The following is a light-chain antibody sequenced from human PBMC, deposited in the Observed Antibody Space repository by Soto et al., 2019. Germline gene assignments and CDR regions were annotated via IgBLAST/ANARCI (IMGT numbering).Light chain of an antibody. Sequence: DIQMTQSPSSLSASVGDRVTITCRASQSARRYLNWYQQKQGKAPKLLIYATSSLQSGVPSRFSGSGSGADFTLTISSLQPEDFATYYCHQTSNIPFTFGGGTKVEN. CDR2: ATS. CDR3: HQTSNIPFT. V-gene: IGKV1-39*01. J-gene: IGKJ4*01. CDR1: QSARRY.